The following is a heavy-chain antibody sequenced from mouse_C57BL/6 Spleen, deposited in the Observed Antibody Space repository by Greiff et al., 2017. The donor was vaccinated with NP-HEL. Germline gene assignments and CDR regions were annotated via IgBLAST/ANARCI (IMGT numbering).Heavy chain of an antibody. CDR3: ARRYYGSSLDYFDY. V-gene: IGHV5-17*01. CDR2: ISSGSSTI. D-gene: IGHD1-1*01. Sequence: EVQGVESGGGSVKPGGSLKLSCAASGFTFSDYGMHWVRQAPEKGLEWVAYISSGSSTIYYADTVKGRFTISRDNAKNTLFLQMTSLRSEDTAMYYCARRYYGSSLDYFDYWGQGTTLTVSS. J-gene: IGHJ2*01. CDR1: GFTFSDYG.